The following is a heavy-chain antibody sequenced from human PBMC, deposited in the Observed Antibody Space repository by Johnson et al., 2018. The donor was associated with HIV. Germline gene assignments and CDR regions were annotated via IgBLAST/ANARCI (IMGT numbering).Heavy chain of an antibody. V-gene: IGHV3-11*04. CDR2: SSGSTI. J-gene: IGHJ3*02. CDR3: ARERNYGTHAAFDI. D-gene: IGHD1-7*01. Sequence: SSGSTIYYADSVKGRFTISRDNAKNSLYLQMNSLRAEDTAVYYCARERNYGTHAAFDIWGQGTMVTVSS.